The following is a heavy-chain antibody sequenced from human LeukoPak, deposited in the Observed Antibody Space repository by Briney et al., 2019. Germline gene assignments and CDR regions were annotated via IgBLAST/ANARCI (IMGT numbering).Heavy chain of an antibody. CDR3: ARSPLYYGSGDYYYYYYMDV. CDR2: IYYSGST. CDR1: GGSIRSYY. J-gene: IGHJ6*03. Sequence: SETLSLTCTVSGGSIRSYYWSWIRQPPGKGLEWIGYIYYSGSTNYNPSLKSRVTISVDTSKNQFSLKLSSVTAADTAVYYCARSPLYYGSGDYYYYYYMDVWGKGTTVTVSS. V-gene: IGHV4-59*01. D-gene: IGHD3-10*01.